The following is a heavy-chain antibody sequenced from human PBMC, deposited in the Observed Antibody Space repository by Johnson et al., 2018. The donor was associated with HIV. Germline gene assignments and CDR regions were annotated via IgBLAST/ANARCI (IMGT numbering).Heavy chain of an antibody. V-gene: IGHV3-11*04. Sequence: QVQLVESGGGLVKPGGSLRLSCATSGFTFSDYYINWIRQAPGKGLEWVSYISGSSSIIYYADSVKGRFTISRDYAKKSVYLQMNSLTTEDTAMYYCARGSLTDDSFAEWGQGTMVLVSS. CDR3: ARGSLTDDSFAE. J-gene: IGHJ3*01. D-gene: IGHD2-8*01. CDR2: ISGSSSII. CDR1: GFTFSDYY.